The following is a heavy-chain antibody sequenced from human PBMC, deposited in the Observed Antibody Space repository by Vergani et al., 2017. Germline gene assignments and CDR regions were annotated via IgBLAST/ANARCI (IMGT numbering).Heavy chain of an antibody. Sequence: EVQLVESGGGLVKPGGSLRLSCAASGFPFSNAWMSWVRQAPGKGLEWVGRIKSKTDGGTTDYAAPVKGRFTISRDDSKNTLYLQMNSLKTEDTAVYYCTXDLIRGYSYGSPPSGMDVWGQGTTVTVSS. CDR3: TXDLIRGYSYGSPPSGMDV. V-gene: IGHV3-15*01. J-gene: IGHJ6*02. CDR1: GFPFSNAW. D-gene: IGHD5-18*01. CDR2: IKSKTDGGTT.